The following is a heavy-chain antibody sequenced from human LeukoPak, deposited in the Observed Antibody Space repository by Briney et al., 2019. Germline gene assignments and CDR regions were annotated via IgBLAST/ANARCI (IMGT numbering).Heavy chain of an antibody. CDR1: GYTFTSYG. D-gene: IGHD3-22*01. V-gene: IGHV1-18*01. J-gene: IGHJ4*02. Sequence: ASVKVSCKASGYTFTSYGISWVRQAPGQGLEWMGWINAGNGNTKYSQEFQGRVTITADESTSTAYMELSSLRSEDTAVYYCASGKNYYDSSGLLGYFDYWGQGTLVTVSS. CDR3: ASGKNYYDSSGLLGYFDY. CDR2: INAGNGNT.